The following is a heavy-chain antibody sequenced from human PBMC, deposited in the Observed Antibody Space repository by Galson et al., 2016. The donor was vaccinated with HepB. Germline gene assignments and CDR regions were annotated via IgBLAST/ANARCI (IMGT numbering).Heavy chain of an antibody. CDR3: ARQNSRGLVWRNYLDY. J-gene: IGHJ4*02. D-gene: IGHD2/OR15-2a*01. V-gene: IGHV4-59*08. CDR2: ISNRATT. CDR1: GVSFSDFY. Sequence: SETLSLTCSVSGVSFSDFYWNWIRQRPGEGLEWIGYISNRATTIYNPSLRSRVTISLDTSKSQFFLRMSSVTAADTAIYYCARQNSRGLVWRNYLDYWGQGSLVTVPS.